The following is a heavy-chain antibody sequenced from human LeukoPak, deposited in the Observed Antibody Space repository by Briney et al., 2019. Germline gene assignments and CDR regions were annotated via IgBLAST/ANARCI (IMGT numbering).Heavy chain of an antibody. J-gene: IGHJ4*02. CDR2: ISSSSSYI. V-gene: IGHV3-21*01. D-gene: IGHD7-27*01. Sequence: GGSLRLSCAASGFTFSSYSMNWVRQAPGKGLEWVSSISSSSSYIYYADSVKGRFTISRDNAKNSLYLQMNSLRAEDTAVYYCARVGTPVSDVFDYWGQGTLVTVSS. CDR3: ARVGTPVSDVFDY. CDR1: GFTFSSYS.